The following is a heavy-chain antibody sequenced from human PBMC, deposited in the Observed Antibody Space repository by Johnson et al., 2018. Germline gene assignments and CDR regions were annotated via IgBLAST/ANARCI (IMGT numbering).Heavy chain of an antibody. D-gene: IGHD2-2*01. Sequence: VQLVQSGGGVVQHGRSLRLSCAASGFTFDDYAMHWVRQAPERGLEWVSGISWDSSTIYYADSVKGRFTISRDNAKNSLYLQMNSLRDEDTAVYYCAGNLRRVPAAIHYYYYGMDVWGQGTTVTVSS. V-gene: IGHV3-9*01. J-gene: IGHJ6*02. CDR3: AGNLRRVPAAIHYYYYGMDV. CDR2: ISWDSSTI. CDR1: GFTFDDYA.